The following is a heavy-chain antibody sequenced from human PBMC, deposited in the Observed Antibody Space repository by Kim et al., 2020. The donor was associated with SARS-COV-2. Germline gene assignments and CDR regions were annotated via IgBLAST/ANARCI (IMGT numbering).Heavy chain of an antibody. CDR2: ISSSSSTI. CDR1: GFTFSSYS. Sequence: GGSLRLSCAASGFTFSSYSMNWVRQAPGKGLEWVSYISSSSSTIYYADSVKGRFTISRDNAKNSLYLQMNSLRDEDTAVYYCASGGYYYDSSGFDYWGQGTLVTVSS. CDR3: ASGGYYYDSSGFDY. V-gene: IGHV3-48*02. J-gene: IGHJ4*02. D-gene: IGHD3-22*01.